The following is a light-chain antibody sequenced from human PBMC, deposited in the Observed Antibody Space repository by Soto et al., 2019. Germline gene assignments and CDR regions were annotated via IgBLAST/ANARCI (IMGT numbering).Light chain of an antibody. CDR3: QQYGSSPTT. V-gene: IGKV3-20*01. CDR2: GAS. CDR1: QSVSSSY. J-gene: IGKJ4*01. Sequence: EIVLTQSPGTLSLSPGERATLSCRASQSVSSSYLAWYQQKPGQATRLLIYGASSRATGIPERFSGSGCGTDFTLTISRLAPEDFAIYYCQQYGSSPTTFGGGTKVEIK.